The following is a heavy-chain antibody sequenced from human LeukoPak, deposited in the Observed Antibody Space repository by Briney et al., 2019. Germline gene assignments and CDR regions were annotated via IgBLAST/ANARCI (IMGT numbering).Heavy chain of an antibody. J-gene: IGHJ5*02. CDR3: ARNHCSSTSCYLDWFDP. D-gene: IGHD2-2*01. CDR1: GGSISSYY. CDR2: IYYSGST. V-gene: IGHV4-59*01. Sequence: PSETLSLTCTVSGGSISSYYWSWLRQPPGKGLEWFGYIYYSGSTNYNPSLKSRVTISVDTSKNQFSLKLSSVTAADTAVYYCARNHCSSTSCYLDWFDPWGQGTLVTVSS.